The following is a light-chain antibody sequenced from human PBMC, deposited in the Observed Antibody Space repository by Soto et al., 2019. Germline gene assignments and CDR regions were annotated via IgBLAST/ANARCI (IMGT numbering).Light chain of an antibody. CDR3: QQYNNWPPGYT. J-gene: IGKJ2*01. Sequence: EIVMTQSPATLSVSPGDRATLSCRASQSVYSNLAWYQQKPGQAPRLLIYGASTRAPGIPARFSGSGSGTEFTLTISSLKSEDFAVYYCQQYNNWPPGYTFGQGNKREIK. CDR1: QSVYSN. V-gene: IGKV3-15*01. CDR2: GAS.